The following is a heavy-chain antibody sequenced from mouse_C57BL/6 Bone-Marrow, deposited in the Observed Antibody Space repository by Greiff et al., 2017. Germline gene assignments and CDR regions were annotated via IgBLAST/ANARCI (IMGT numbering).Heavy chain of an antibody. CDR2: IYPGSGST. CDR3: AGDYGNPWYAMDY. Sequence: VQLQQPGAELVKPGASVQMSCKASGYTFTSYWITWVKQRPGPGLEWIGDIYPGSGSTNYNEKFKSKATLTVDTSSSTAYMQLSSLTSEDSAVYYCAGDYGNPWYAMDYWGQGTSVTVSS. V-gene: IGHV1-55*01. J-gene: IGHJ4*01. CDR1: GYTFTSYW. D-gene: IGHD2-1*01.